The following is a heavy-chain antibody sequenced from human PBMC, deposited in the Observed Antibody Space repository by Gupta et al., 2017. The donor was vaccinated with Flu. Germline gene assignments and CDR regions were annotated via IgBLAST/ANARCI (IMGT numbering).Heavy chain of an antibody. V-gene: IGHV4-39*01. D-gene: IGHD1-14*01. Sequence: QLQLQESGPGLVKPSETLSLTCTVSDDSISHSDFYWAWIRQPPGKGLECIGGIHHSGRTYYNPSLKSRVTMSVDTPKYQFSLKLSSVTAADTAVYYCAARRKDLNWFDPWGQGTLVTVSS. J-gene: IGHJ5*02. CDR2: IHHSGRT. CDR3: AARRKDLNWFDP. CDR1: DDSISHSDFY.